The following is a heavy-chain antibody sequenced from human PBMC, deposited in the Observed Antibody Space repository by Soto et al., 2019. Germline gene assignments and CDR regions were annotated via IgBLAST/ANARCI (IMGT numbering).Heavy chain of an antibody. D-gene: IGHD5-18*01. CDR1: GFTFSGSA. CDR2: IRSKANSYAT. Sequence: GGSLRLSCAASGFTFSGSAMHWVRQASGKGLEWVGRIRSKANSYATAYAASVKGRFTISRDDSKNTAYLQMNSLKTEDTAVYYCTRLWDTAMVTDFDYWGQGTLVTVSS. V-gene: IGHV3-73*01. J-gene: IGHJ4*02. CDR3: TRLWDTAMVTDFDY.